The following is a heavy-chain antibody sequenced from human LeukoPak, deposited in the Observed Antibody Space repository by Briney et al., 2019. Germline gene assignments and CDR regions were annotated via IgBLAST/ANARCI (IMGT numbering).Heavy chain of an antibody. D-gene: IGHD1-26*01. Sequence: PSETLSLTCTVSGGSISSGPYYWSWIRQPAGKGLEWIGRIYTSGSTNYNPSLKSRVTMSVDTSKNQFSLKLSSVTAADTAVYYCAREVGATPDYWGQGTLVTVSS. V-gene: IGHV4-61*02. J-gene: IGHJ4*02. CDR2: IYTSGST. CDR3: AREVGATPDY. CDR1: GGSISSGPYY.